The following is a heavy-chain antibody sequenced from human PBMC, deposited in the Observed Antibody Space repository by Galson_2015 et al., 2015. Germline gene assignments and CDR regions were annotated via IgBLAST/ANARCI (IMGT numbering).Heavy chain of an antibody. V-gene: IGHV4-61*08. CDR2: VYYSGST. Sequence: ETLSLTCTVSGGSVSSGDYYWSWIRQPPGKGLEWIGYVYYSGSTNYNPSLKSRVTISVDTSKDQFSLKLSSVTAADTAVYYCAKDQVRPRPMDVWGKGTTVTVSS. CDR1: GGSVSSGDYY. D-gene: IGHD1-1*01. J-gene: IGHJ6*03. CDR3: AKDQVRPRPMDV.